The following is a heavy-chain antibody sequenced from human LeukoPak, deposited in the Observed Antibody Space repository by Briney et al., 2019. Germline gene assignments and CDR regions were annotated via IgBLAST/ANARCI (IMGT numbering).Heavy chain of an antibody. V-gene: IGHV3-53*01. J-gene: IGHJ4*02. Sequence: GGSLRLSCAASGFTFSDYYMSWVRQAPGKGLEWVSVIYSGGSTYYADSVKGRFTISRDNSKNTLYLQMNSLRAEDTAVYYCAREWYYGSGTHGYFDYWGQGTLVTVSS. CDR3: AREWYYGSGTHGYFDY. CDR1: GFTFSDYY. D-gene: IGHD3-10*01. CDR2: IYSGGST.